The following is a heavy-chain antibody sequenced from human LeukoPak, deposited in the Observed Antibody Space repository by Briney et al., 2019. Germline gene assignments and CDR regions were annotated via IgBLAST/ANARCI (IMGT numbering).Heavy chain of an antibody. J-gene: IGHJ4*02. CDR3: ARALKRGYSFPPTGY. D-gene: IGHD5-18*01. CDR1: GGTFSSYA. Sequence: SVKVSCKASGGTFSSYAISWVRQAPGQGLEWMGGIIPIFGTANYAQKFQGRVTITADESTSTAYMELSSLRSEDTAVYYCARALKRGYSFPPTGYWGQGALVTVSS. CDR2: IIPIFGTA. V-gene: IGHV1-69*13.